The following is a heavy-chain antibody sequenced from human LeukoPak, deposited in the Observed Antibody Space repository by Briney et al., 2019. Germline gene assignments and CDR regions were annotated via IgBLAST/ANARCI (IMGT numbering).Heavy chain of an antibody. V-gene: IGHV1-2*02. D-gene: IGHD3-22*01. CDR3: ARGPDSSGYYPFGY. CDR2: INPNSGYT. J-gene: IGHJ4*02. CDR1: GYTFTTYY. Sequence: AASVKVSCKASGYTFTTYYMHWVRQAPGQGLEWVGWINPNSGYTKYAQQFQGRVTMTRDTSISTAYMEINRLRSDDTAVYYCARGPDSSGYYPFGYWGQGTLVTVSS.